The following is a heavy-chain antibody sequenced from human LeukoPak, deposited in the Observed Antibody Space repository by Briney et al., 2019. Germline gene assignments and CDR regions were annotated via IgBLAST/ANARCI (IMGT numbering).Heavy chain of an antibody. CDR1: GFNFDDYV. V-gene: IGHV3-43*02. J-gene: IGHJ4*02. D-gene: IGHD3-10*01. Sequence: PGGSLRLSCAASGFNFDDYVMHWVRQVPGKGLEWVSLIRGDGASTYYADSVKGRFTTSRDNSKNTLYLQMNSVRAEDTAVYYCAKDRSYYGSASYYPGVFDYWGQGTLVTVSS. CDR3: AKDRSYYGSASYYPGVFDY. CDR2: IRGDGAST.